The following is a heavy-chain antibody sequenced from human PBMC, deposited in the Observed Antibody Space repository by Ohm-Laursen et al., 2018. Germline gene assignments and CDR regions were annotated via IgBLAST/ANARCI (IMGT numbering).Heavy chain of an antibody. J-gene: IGHJ6*02. CDR1: GESSSGYF. CDR3: ARGSGFFKLDV. V-gene: IGHV4-34*01. CDR2: INQSGRT. D-gene: IGHD6-19*01. Sequence: SETLSLTCAVTGESSSGYFWHWIRQPPGKGLEWIGEINQSGRTKYNPSLKRRVTLSADSSNSQFSLRLTSVTAADTATYYCARGSGFFKLDVWGQGTAVTGSS.